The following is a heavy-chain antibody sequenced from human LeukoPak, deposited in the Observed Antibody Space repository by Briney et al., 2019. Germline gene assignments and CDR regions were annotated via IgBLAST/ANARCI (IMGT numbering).Heavy chain of an antibody. D-gene: IGHD4-17*01. CDR3: ARLTTTVTPPDL. V-gene: IGHV3-21*01. CDR2: ISSSSSYI. CDR1: GFTFSSYS. J-gene: IGHJ5*02. Sequence: PGGSLRLSCAASGFTFSSYSMNWVRQAPGKGLEWVSSISSSSSYIYYADSVKGRFTISRDNAKNSLYLQMNSQRAEDTAVYYCARLTTTVTPPDLWGQGTLVTVSS.